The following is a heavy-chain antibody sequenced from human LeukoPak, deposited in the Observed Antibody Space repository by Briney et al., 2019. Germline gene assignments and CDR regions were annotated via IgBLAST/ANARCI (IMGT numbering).Heavy chain of an antibody. CDR1: GGSISSGGYY. CDR2: IYYSGST. CDR3: ARGVDIVATRFFYGMDV. Sequence: SQTLSLTCTVSGGSISSGGYYWSWIRQHPGKGLEWIGYIYYSGSTYYNPSLKSRVTISVDTSKNQFSLKLSSVTAADTAVYYCARGVDIVATRFFYGMDVWVQGTTVTVSS. J-gene: IGHJ6*02. D-gene: IGHD5-12*01. V-gene: IGHV4-31*03.